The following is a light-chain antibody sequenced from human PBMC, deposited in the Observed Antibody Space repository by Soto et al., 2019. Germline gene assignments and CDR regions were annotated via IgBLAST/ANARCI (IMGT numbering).Light chain of an antibody. CDR2: GAS. CDR3: QQYGTSLWT. CDR1: QAISSNF. Sequence: EIVLTQSPGTLSLFPGERATLSCRASQAISSNFLAWYQQKPGQSPRPLIYGASTRATGIPDRFSGSGSGTDFTLIISSLEPEDFVVYYCQQYGTSLWTLGQGTKVEI. J-gene: IGKJ1*01. V-gene: IGKV3-20*01.